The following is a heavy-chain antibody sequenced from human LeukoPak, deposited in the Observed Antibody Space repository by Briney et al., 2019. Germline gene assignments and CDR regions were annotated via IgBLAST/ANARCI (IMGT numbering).Heavy chain of an antibody. CDR1: GGSISSSSYY. CDR3: ARGSPFDY. J-gene: IGHJ4*02. V-gene: IGHV4-39*01. D-gene: IGHD2-15*01. Sequence: SETLSLTCTVSGGSISSSSYYWGWIRQPPGKGPEWIGSIYYSGSTYYNPSLKSRVTISVDTSKNQFSLKLSSVTAADTAVYYCARGSPFDYWGQGTLVTVSS. CDR2: IYYSGST.